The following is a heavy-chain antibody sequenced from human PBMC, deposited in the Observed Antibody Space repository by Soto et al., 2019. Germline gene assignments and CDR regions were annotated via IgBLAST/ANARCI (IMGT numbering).Heavy chain of an antibody. J-gene: IGHJ6*02. CDR1: GFTFSDYY. Sequence: PGGSLRLSCAASGFTFSDYYMGWIRQTPGKGLEWISYIGGSGNYTNFADSVEGRFTISRDNAKNSVYLQMNSLRAEDTAVYYCARDSDKTVTTGSSGMDVWGQGTPVTVPS. CDR3: ARDSDKTVTTGSSGMDV. V-gene: IGHV3-11*06. CDR2: IGGSGNYT. D-gene: IGHD1-1*01.